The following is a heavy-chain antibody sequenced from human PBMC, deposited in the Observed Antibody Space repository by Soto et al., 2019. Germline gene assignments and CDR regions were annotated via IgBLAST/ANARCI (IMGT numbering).Heavy chain of an antibody. CDR1: GYTFSDFS. D-gene: IGHD6-13*01. CDR3: ARDPYTSSSGYYYGMDV. J-gene: IGHJ6*02. Sequence: ASVKVSCKASGYTFSDFSMHWLRQAPGQGLEWVGWMNPDTGGTNYAQKFQGWVTMTRDTSISTAYMELSRLRSDDTAVYYCARDPYTSSSGYYYGMDVWGQGTTVTVS. V-gene: IGHV1-2*04. CDR2: MNPDTGGT.